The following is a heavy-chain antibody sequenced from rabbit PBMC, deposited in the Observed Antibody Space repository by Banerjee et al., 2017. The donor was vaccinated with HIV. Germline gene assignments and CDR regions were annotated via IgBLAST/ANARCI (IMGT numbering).Heavy chain of an antibody. V-gene: IGHV1S7*01. Sequence: QLKETGGGLVQPGGSLTLSCKASGFDFSSYYMSWVRQAPGKGLEWIGIIYAGKGSTDYASWVNGRFTISSDNAQNTVDLQMNSLTAADTATYFCARDLWAGYAGYGYAMGYFNLWGPGTLVT. CDR1: GFDFSSYY. J-gene: IGHJ4*01. CDR2: IYAGKGST. D-gene: IGHD6-1*01. CDR3: ARDLWAGYAGYGYAMGYFNL.